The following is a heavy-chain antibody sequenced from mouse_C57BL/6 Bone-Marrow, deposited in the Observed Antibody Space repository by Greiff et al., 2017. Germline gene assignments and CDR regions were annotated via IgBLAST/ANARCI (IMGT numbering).Heavy chain of an antibody. D-gene: IGHD3-2*02. CDR2: ISGGGGNT. V-gene: IGHV5-9*01. CDR1: GFTFSSYT. J-gene: IGHJ3*01. Sequence: EVKLVDSGGGLVKPGGSLKLSCAASGFTFSSYTMSWVRQTPEKRLEWVATISGGGGNTYYPDSVKGRFTISRDNAKNTLYLQMSSLRSEDTALYYCASLDSSGYVAWFAYWGQGTLVTVSA. CDR3: ASLDSSGYVAWFAY.